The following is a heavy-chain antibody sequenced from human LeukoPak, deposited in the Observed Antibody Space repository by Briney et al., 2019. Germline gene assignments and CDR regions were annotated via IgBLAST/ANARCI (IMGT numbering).Heavy chain of an antibody. V-gene: IGHV4-39*01. CDR3: ARHSHSSSDFYYYYMDV. CDR1: GGSISTSSYY. CDR2: IYYSGST. D-gene: IGHD6-6*01. Sequence: SETLSLTCTVSGGSISTSSYYWGWIRQPPGTGLEWIGSIYYSGSTYYNPSLKSRVTISVDTSKNQFSLKLSSVTAADTAAYFCARHSHSSSDFYYYYMDVWGKGTTVTVSS. J-gene: IGHJ6*03.